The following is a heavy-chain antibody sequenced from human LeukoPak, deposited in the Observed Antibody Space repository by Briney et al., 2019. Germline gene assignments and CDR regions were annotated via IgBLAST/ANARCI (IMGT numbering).Heavy chain of an antibody. CDR2: INPSGGST. Sequence: VASVKVSCKASGYTFTSYYMHWVRQAPGKGLEWMGIINPSGGSTSYAQKFQGRVTMTRDTSTSTVYMELSSLRSEDTAVYYCAREHVSRDGYNYVGYWGQGTLVTVSS. CDR3: AREHVSRDGYNYVGY. J-gene: IGHJ4*02. CDR1: GYTFTSYY. D-gene: IGHD5-24*01. V-gene: IGHV1-46*01.